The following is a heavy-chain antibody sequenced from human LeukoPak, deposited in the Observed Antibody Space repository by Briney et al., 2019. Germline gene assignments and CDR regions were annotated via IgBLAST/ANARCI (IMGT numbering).Heavy chain of an antibody. J-gene: IGHJ5*02. Sequence: ASVKVSCKASGGTFSSYAISWVRQAPGQGLEWMGGIIPIFGTANYAQKFQGRVTITADESTSTAYKELSSLRSEDTAVYYCARESGVRGVIIPNWFDPWGQGTLVTVSS. CDR3: ARESGVRGVIIPNWFDP. V-gene: IGHV1-69*13. CDR1: GGTFSSYA. CDR2: IIPIFGTA. D-gene: IGHD3-10*01.